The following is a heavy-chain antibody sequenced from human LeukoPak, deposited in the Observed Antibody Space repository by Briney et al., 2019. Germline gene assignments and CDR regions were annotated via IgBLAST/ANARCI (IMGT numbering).Heavy chain of an antibody. CDR2: IYYSGST. Sequence: SETLSLTCTVSGGSISSSTYYWGWIRRPPGKGLEWIGSIYYSGSTYYNPSLKSRVTVSVDTSRNQFSLKLSSVTAADTAVYYCVRGSTLRHYQYWGQGTLVTVSS. D-gene: IGHD3-16*01. CDR3: VRGSTLRHYQY. V-gene: IGHV4-39*01. J-gene: IGHJ4*02. CDR1: GGSISSSTYY.